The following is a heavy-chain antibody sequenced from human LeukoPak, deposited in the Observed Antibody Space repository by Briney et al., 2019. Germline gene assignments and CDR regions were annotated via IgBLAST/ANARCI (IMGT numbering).Heavy chain of an antibody. CDR1: GFTFSTYA. V-gene: IGHV3-23*01. CDR3: AKDRIRVHV. J-gene: IGHJ6*04. CDR2: ISGSGDNI. D-gene: IGHD3-16*01. Sequence: GGSLRLSCAASGFTFSTYAMTWVRQAPGKGLEWVSAISGSGDNIYYADSVKGRFTISRDNSTNTLYLQMNSLRGEDTAVYYCAKDRIRVHVWGKGTTVTVSS.